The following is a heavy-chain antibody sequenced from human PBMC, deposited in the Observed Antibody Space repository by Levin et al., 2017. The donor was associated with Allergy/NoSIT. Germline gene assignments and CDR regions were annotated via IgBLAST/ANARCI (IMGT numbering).Heavy chain of an antibody. J-gene: IGHJ6*04. V-gene: IGHV3-21*01. CDR2: IGIRTSYI. Sequence: GGSLRLSCEASGFTFSSYSMTWVRQAPGKGLEWVSSIGIRTSYIHYADSVKGRFTVSRDNAKNSLYLQVNSLRVEDTAVYYYARETGTTTMFGEVDVWGKGTTVTVSS. CDR1: GFTFSSYS. CDR3: ARETGTTTMFGEVDV. D-gene: IGHD3-3*01.